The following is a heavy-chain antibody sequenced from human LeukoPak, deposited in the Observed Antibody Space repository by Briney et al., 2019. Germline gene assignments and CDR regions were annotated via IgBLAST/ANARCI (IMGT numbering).Heavy chain of an antibody. V-gene: IGHV4-4*07. CDR3: ARESKDYDYVWGSYRSRSHFDY. Sequence: PSETLSLTCTVSGGSISSYYWSWIRQPPGKGLEWIGRIYTSGSTNYNPSLKSRVTMSVDTSKNQFSLKLSSVTAADTAVYYCARESKDYDYVWGSYRSRSHFDYWGQGTLVTVSS. J-gene: IGHJ4*02. CDR2: IYTSGST. D-gene: IGHD3-16*02. CDR1: GGSISSYY.